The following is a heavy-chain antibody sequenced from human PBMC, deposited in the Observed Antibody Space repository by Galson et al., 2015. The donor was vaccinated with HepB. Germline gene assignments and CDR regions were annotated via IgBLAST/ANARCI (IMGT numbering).Heavy chain of an antibody. CDR3: AHSFSDILTGIPFDY. V-gene: IGHV2-5*02. Sequence: PALVKPTQTLTLTCTFSGFSLSTSGVGVGWIRQPPGKALEWLALIYWDDDKRYSPSLKSRLTITKDTSKNQVVLTMTNMDPVDTATYYCAHSFSDILTGIPFDYWGQGTLVTVSS. CDR2: IYWDDDK. D-gene: IGHD3-9*01. CDR1: GFSLSTSGVG. J-gene: IGHJ4*02.